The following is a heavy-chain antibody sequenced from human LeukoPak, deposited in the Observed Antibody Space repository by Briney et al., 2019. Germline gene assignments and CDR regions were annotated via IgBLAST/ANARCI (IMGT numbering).Heavy chain of an antibody. D-gene: IGHD1-7*01. CDR1: GGSISSGGYS. V-gene: IGHV4-34*01. J-gene: IGHJ6*02. CDR2: INHSGST. Sequence: SETLSLTCAVSGGSISSGGYSWSWIRQPPGKGLEWIGEINHSGSTNYNPSLKSRVTISVDTSKNQFSLKLSSVTAADTAVYYCASPGMGRNYRGSYYYGMDVWGQGTTVTVSS. CDR3: ASPGMGRNYRGSYYYGMDV.